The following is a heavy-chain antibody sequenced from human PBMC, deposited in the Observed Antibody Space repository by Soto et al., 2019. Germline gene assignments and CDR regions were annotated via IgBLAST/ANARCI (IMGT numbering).Heavy chain of an antibody. J-gene: IGHJ4*02. CDR2: IIPIFGTA. D-gene: IGHD5-12*01. CDR3: ARDRVVATTGQPYFDY. V-gene: IGHV1-69*13. Sequence: SVKVSCKASGGTFSSYAISWVRQAPGQGLEWMGGIIPIFGTANYAQKFQGRVTVTADESTSTAYMELSSLRSEDTAVYYCARDRVVATTGQPYFDYWGQGTLVTVSS. CDR1: GGTFSSYA.